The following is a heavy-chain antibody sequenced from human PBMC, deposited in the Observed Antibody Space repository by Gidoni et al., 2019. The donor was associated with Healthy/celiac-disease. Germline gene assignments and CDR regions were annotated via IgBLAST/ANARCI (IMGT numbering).Heavy chain of an antibody. D-gene: IGHD4-17*01. CDR2: SSSSSSYI. J-gene: IGHJ4*02. Sequence: EVQLVESGGGLVKPGGSLRLSCAASGFTFSSYSMNWVRQAPGKGLEWVSSSSSSSSYIYYADSVKGRFTISRDNAKNSLYLQMNSLRAEDTAVYYCARGVADYGGNYLDYWGQGTLVTVSS. CDR3: ARGVADYGGNYLDY. V-gene: IGHV3-21*01. CDR1: GFTFSSYS.